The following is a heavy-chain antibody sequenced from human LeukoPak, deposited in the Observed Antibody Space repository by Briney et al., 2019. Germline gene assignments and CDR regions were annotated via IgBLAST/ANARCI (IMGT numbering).Heavy chain of an antibody. Sequence: PSETLSLTCTVSGGSISSGGYYCSWIRQHPGKGLEWVGYIYYTGSTYYKPSLKSRVTISVDTSKNQFSLKLNSVTAADTAVYYCARSGVWLRGTTAFDYWGQGTLVTVSS. D-gene: IGHD4-17*01. V-gene: IGHV4-31*03. CDR3: ARSGVWLRGTTAFDY. J-gene: IGHJ4*02. CDR1: GGSISSGGYY. CDR2: IYYTGST.